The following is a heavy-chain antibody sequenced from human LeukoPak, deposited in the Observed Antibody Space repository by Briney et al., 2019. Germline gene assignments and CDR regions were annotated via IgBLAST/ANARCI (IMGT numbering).Heavy chain of an antibody. CDR1: GFTFSSYS. CDR3: AKARIAAAGTGAFDV. J-gene: IGHJ3*01. D-gene: IGHD6-13*01. V-gene: IGHV3-23*01. CDR2: FSATDGSA. Sequence: PGGSLRLSCAASGFTFSSYSMNWVRQAPGKGLEWVSAFSATDGSAQYAESVKGRFTISRDNSKNSLYLQMDSLRAEDTAVYYCAKARIAAAGTGAFDVWGQGTKVTVSS.